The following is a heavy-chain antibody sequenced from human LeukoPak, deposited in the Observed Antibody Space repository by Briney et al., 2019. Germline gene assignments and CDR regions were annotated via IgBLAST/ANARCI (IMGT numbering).Heavy chain of an antibody. J-gene: IGHJ6*03. CDR3: ARERATLDYYYYMDV. Sequence: GGSLRLSCAASGFTFSSYWMSWVRQAPGKGLEWVSYISFSGSTISYADSVKGRFTISRDNAKNSLYLQMNSLRAEDTALYYCARERATLDYYYYMDVWGKGTTVTVSS. CDR1: GFTFSSYW. D-gene: IGHD5-12*01. V-gene: IGHV3-48*04. CDR2: ISFSGSTI.